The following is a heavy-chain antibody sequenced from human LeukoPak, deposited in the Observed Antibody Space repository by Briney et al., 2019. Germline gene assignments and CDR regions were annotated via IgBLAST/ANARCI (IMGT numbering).Heavy chain of an antibody. CDR3: TTVYDILSYAMDV. CDR2: IKSESNGGTI. V-gene: IGHV3-15*07. J-gene: IGHJ6*02. CDR1: GFIFTDAW. Sequence: PGGSLRLSCAASGFIFTDAWMNWVRQAPGKGLEWVGRIKSESNGGTIDYAAHVKARFTISRDDSKNTLYLQMNSLKTEDTAVYYCTTVYDILSYAMDVWGQGTTVTVSS. D-gene: IGHD3-9*01.